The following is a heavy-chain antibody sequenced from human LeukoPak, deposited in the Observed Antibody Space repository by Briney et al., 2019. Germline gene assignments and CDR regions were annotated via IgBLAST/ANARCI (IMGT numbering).Heavy chain of an antibody. CDR3: ARDREEDYYMDV. V-gene: IGHV3-21*01. CDR1: GFTFNRYS. Sequence: PGGSLRLSCAASGFTFNRYSMKWVRQAPGKGLEWVSSISSSSRYIYYADSVKGRFTISRDNAKNSLYLQMNSLRAEDTAVYYCARDREEDYYMDVWGKGTTVTVSS. CDR2: ISSSSRYI. J-gene: IGHJ6*03.